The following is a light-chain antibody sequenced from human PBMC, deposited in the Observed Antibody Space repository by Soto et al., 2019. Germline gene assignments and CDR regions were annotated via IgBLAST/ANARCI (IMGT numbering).Light chain of an antibody. J-gene: IGKJ1*01. Sequence: IVLTQSPATLSVSPGERATLSCTASHYIYSNVAWFQQRPGQAPRLLIYRASTRATGTPARFSGSGSGTEFTPTITSLQSEDFALYYCQQYHNLWTFGQGTKVDIK. CDR2: RAS. V-gene: IGKV3-15*01. CDR1: HYIYSN. CDR3: QQYHNLWT.